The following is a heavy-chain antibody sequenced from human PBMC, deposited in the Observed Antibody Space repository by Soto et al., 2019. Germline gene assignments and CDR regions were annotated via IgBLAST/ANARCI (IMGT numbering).Heavy chain of an antibody. CDR2: IYWDDDE. CDR3: AHRPRGYSYHFAY. D-gene: IGHD5-18*01. V-gene: IGHV2-5*02. CDR1: GFSLSTRGVG. Sequence: QITLKESGPTLVKPTQTLTLTCTFSGFSLSTRGVGVGWIRQPPGKALEWLALIYWDDDEGYSPSLKSRLTLTKDTATNQVVLTLTHMDPVDTATYYCAHRPRGYSYHFAYWGQGTLVTVSS. J-gene: IGHJ4*02.